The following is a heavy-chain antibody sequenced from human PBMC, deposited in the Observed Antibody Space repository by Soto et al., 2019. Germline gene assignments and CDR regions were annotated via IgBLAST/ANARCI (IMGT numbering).Heavy chain of an antibody. CDR1: GGSISSGGYY. J-gene: IGHJ6*02. CDR2: IYYSGST. V-gene: IGHV4-31*03. Sequence: SETLSLTCTVSGGSISSGGYYWSWIRQHPGKGLEWIGYIYYSGSTYYNPSLKSRVTISVDTSKNQFSLKLSSATAADTAVYYCARDRSHAKTDPEDYYYYGMDVWGQGTTVTVSS. CDR3: ARDRSHAKTDPEDYYYYGMDV.